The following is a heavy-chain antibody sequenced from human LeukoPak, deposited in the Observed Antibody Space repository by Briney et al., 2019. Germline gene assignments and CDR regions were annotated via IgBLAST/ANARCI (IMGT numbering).Heavy chain of an antibody. CDR2: ISWNSGSI. V-gene: IGHV3-9*03. CDR3: AKSTAAGTGDDFDI. Sequence: GGSLRLSCAASGFTFDDYGMHWVRQAPGKGLEWVSGISWNSGSIGYADSVKGRFTISRDNAKNSLYLQMNSLRAEDMALYYCAKSTAAGTGDDFDIWGQGTMVTVSS. D-gene: IGHD6-13*01. J-gene: IGHJ3*02. CDR1: GFTFDDYG.